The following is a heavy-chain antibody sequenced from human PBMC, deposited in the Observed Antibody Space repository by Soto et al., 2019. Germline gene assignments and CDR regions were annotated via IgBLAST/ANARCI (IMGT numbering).Heavy chain of an antibody. CDR2: ISNDGSNK. Sequence: LRLSCAASGFRFSGYGMHWVRQAPGKGLEWLAAISNDGSNKYYGDSVKGRFTISRDNSKNTLFLQMNSLRAEDTAVYYCAKEVFGVVAGSGLDTWGQGTLVTVSS. CDR3: AKEVFGVVAGSGLDT. V-gene: IGHV3-30*18. J-gene: IGHJ5*02. D-gene: IGHD2-15*01. CDR1: GFRFSGYG.